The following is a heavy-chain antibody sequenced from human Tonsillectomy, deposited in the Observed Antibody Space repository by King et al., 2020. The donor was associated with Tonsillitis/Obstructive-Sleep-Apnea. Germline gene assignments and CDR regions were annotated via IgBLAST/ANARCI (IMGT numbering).Heavy chain of an antibody. Sequence: VQLVESGGGLVKPGGSLRLSCAASGFTVSNAWMSWVRQAPGKGPEWVGRIKSKSKCETTDYTAPVRGRFTISRDDSKNTLFLQMNSLKTEDTAVYYCATDWGSGTYYVRAFDVWGLGTMVTVSS. V-gene: IGHV3-15*01. D-gene: IGHD1-26*01. CDR3: ATDWGSGTYYVRAFDV. CDR2: IKSKSKCETT. CDR1: GFTVSNAW. J-gene: IGHJ3*01.